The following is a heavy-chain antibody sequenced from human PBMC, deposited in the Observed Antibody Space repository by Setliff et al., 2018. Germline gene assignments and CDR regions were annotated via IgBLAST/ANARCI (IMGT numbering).Heavy chain of an antibody. Sequence: LRLSCGASGFTFNNYAMIWVRQAPGKGLEWVSAISGSGGSTYYADSVKGRFTISRDNSKNTLYLQMNSLRAEDTAVYYCAKAYGDSHYYYYYYMDVWGKGTTVTVSS. CDR2: ISGSGGST. CDR3: AKAYGDSHYYYYYYMDV. CDR1: GFTFNNYA. J-gene: IGHJ6*03. V-gene: IGHV3-23*01. D-gene: IGHD4-17*01.